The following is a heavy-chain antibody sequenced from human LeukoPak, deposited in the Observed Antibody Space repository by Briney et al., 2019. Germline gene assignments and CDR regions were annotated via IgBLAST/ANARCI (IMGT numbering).Heavy chain of an antibody. D-gene: IGHD1/OR15-1a*01. J-gene: IGHJ3*02. V-gene: IGHV4-31*03. CDR2: IYYGGST. Sequence: SETLSLTCTVSGGSISSGGYYWNWIRQHPGKGLEWIGFIYYGGSTYYNPSLKSRITISVDTSKNQFSLKLSSVTAADTAVYYCARATLWRTGTPGQAVDIWGQGTMVTVSS. CDR3: ARATLWRTGTPGQAVDI. CDR1: GGSISSGGYY.